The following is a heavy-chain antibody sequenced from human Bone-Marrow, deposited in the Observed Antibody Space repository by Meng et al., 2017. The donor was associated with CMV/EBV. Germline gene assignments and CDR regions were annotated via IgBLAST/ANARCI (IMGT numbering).Heavy chain of an antibody. CDR2: VYYSGST. V-gene: IGHV4-39*02. D-gene: IGHD1-14*01. CDR3: ARDGIPSRDDAFDI. J-gene: IGHJ3*02. CDR1: GGSISTYSSY. Sequence: SETLSLTCIVSGGSISTYSSYWAWIRQPPGKGLEWIGSVYYSGSTYYNPSLKSRVTISVDTSKNQFSLKLSSVTAADTAVYYCARDGIPSRDDAFDIWGQGTMVTVSS.